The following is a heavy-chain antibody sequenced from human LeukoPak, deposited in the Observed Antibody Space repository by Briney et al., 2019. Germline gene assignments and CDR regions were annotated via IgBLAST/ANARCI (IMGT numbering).Heavy chain of an antibody. CDR3: ATQPYCSSTSCSDY. Sequence: GGSLRLSCAASGFTFSSYSMNWVRQAPGKGLEWVSSISSSSSYIYYADSVKGRFTISRDNAKNSLYLQMNSLRAEDTAVYYCATQPYCSSTSCSDYWGQGTLVTVSS. V-gene: IGHV3-21*01. CDR1: GFTFSSYS. D-gene: IGHD2-2*01. J-gene: IGHJ4*02. CDR2: ISSSSSYI.